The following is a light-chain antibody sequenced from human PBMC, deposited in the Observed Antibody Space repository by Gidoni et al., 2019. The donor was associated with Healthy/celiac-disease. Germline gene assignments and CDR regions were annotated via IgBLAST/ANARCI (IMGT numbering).Light chain of an antibody. J-gene: IGLJ2*01. Sequence: RITCQGDSLRSYYASWYQQKPGQAPVLVIYGKNNRPSGIPDRFSGSSSGNTASLTITGAQAEDEADYYCNSRDSSGNHHVVFGGGTKLTVL. CDR3: NSRDSSGNHHVV. CDR1: SLRSYY. CDR2: GKN. V-gene: IGLV3-19*01.